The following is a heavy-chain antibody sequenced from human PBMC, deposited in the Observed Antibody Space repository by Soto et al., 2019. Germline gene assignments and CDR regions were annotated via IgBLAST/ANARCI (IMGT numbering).Heavy chain of an antibody. CDR2: ISDSGSTM. CDR3: ARDGTNISSWYFDL. D-gene: IGHD6-13*01. CDR1: GFTFSGYE. J-gene: IGHJ2*01. V-gene: IGHV3-48*03. Sequence: EVQLVESGGGLVQSGGSLRLSCAASGFTFSGYEMNWVRQAPGKGLEWVAYISDSGSTMFCPDSVKGRFTISRDNAKNSVYLQMNNLRGEDTAVYYCARDGTNISSWYFDLWGRGTLVTVSS.